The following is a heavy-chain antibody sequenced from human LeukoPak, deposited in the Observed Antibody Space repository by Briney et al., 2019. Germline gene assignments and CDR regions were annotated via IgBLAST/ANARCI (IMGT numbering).Heavy chain of an antibody. V-gene: IGHV4-59*08. CDR1: GGSISSYY. CDR2: IYYSGST. Sequence: SETLSLTCTVSGGSISSYYWSWIRQPPGKRLEWIGYIYYSGSTNYNPSLKSRVTISVDTSKNQFSLKLSSVIAADTAVYYCARRGIAARVGYGMDVWGQGTTVTVSS. J-gene: IGHJ6*02. D-gene: IGHD6-25*01. CDR3: ARRGIAARVGYGMDV.